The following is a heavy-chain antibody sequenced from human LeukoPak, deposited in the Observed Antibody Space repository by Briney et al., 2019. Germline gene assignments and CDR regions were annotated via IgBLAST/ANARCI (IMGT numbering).Heavy chain of an antibody. Sequence: SETLSLTCTVSGGSVSSGSYYWSWIRQPPGKGLEWIGYIYYSGSTNYNPSLKSRVTISVDTSKNQFSLKLSSVTAADTAVYYCARRRGSYGMDYYYYYGMDVWGQGTTVTVSS. CDR1: GGSVSSGSYY. J-gene: IGHJ6*02. CDR2: IYYSGST. V-gene: IGHV4-61*01. CDR3: ARRRGSYGMDYYYYYGMDV. D-gene: IGHD1-26*01.